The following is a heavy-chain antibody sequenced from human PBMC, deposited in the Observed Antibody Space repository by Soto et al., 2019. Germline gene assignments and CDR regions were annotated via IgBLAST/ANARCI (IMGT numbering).Heavy chain of an antibody. V-gene: IGHV3-48*01. CDR3: AREYCSSTRCLNWFDP. CDR2: ISSSSSTI. CDR1: GFTFSSYS. J-gene: IGHJ5*02. Sequence: GGSLRLSCAASGFTFSSYSMNWVRQAPGKGLEWVSYISSSSSTIYYADSVKGRFTISRDNAKNSLYLQMNSLRAEDTAVYYSAREYCSSTRCLNWFDPWGQGTLVTVSS. D-gene: IGHD2-2*01.